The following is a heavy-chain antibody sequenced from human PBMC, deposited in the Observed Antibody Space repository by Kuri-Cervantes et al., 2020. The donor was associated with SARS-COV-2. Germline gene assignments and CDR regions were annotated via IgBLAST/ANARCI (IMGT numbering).Heavy chain of an antibody. D-gene: IGHD3-10*01. J-gene: IGHJ4*02. CDR3: AREWITMVRGPFDY. Sequence: ASVKVSCKASGYTFTGYYMHWVRQAPGQGLEWMGWINPNSGGTNYAQKFRGRVTMTRDTSISTAYMELSRLRSDDTAVYYCAREWITMVRGPFDYWGQGTLVTVSS. V-gene: IGHV1-2*02. CDR1: GYTFTGYY. CDR2: INPNSGGT.